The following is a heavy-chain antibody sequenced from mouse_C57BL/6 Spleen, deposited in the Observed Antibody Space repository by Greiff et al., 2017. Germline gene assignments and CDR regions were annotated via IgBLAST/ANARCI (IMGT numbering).Heavy chain of an antibody. V-gene: IGHV1-80*01. CDR1: GYAFSSYW. CDR2: IYPGDGDT. Sequence: VQLQESGAELVKPGASVKISCKASGYAFSSYWMNWVKQRPGKGLEWIGQIYPGDGDTNYNGKFKGKATLTADKSSSTAYMQLSSLTSEDSAVYFCSFITTDFSDAMDYWGQGTSVTVSS. CDR3: SFITTDFSDAMDY. J-gene: IGHJ4*01. D-gene: IGHD1-1*01.